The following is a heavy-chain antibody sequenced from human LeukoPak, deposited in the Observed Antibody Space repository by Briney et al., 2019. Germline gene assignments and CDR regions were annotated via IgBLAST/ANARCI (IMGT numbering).Heavy chain of an antibody. CDR3: ARDRGEDSSGYYMNWFDP. CDR1: GFTFGGYA. J-gene: IGHJ5*02. D-gene: IGHD3-22*01. CDR2: FSGSGGSA. Sequence: PPGGSLRLSCAASGFTFGGYAMSWVRQAPGKGLEWVSAFSGSGGSAYYADSVKGRFTISRDNSKNTLYLQMNSLRAEDTAVYYCARDRGEDSSGYYMNWFDPWGQGTLVTVSS. V-gene: IGHV3-23*01.